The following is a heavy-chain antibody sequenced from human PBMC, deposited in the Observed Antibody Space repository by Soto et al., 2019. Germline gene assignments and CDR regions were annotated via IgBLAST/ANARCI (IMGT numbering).Heavy chain of an antibody. D-gene: IGHD6-13*01. Sequence: LRLSCAASGFTFSSYEMNWVRQAPGKGLEWVSYISSSGSTIYYADSVKGRFTISRDNAKNSLYLQMNSLRAEDTAVYYCARLSYSSSWYVFDPWGQGTLVTSPQ. CDR3: ARLSYSSSWYVFDP. CDR2: ISSSGSTI. V-gene: IGHV3-48*03. CDR1: GFTFSSYE. J-gene: IGHJ5*02.